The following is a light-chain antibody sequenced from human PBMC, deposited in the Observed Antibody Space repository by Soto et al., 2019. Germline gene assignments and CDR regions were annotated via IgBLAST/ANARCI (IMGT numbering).Light chain of an antibody. CDR1: SFNIGANSA. CDR3: QSYDSGLSNWV. V-gene: IGLV1-40*01. J-gene: IGLJ3*02. CDR2: GHN. Sequence: QAVVTQPPSVSGAPGQSVTISCTGSSFNIGANSAVHWYQQFPGTAPKLLISGHNNRPSGVPDRFSTSKSGTSASLAITGLQPEDEADYYCQSYDSGLSNWVFGGGTKLTVL.